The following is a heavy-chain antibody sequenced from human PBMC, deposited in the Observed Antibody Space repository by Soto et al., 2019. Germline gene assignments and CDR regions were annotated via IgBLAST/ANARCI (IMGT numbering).Heavy chain of an antibody. Sequence: QVQLVESGGGVVQPGRSLRLSCAASGFTFSSYAMHWVRQAPGKGLEWVAVISYDGSNKYYADSVKGRFTISRDNSKNPLYLQMNGVRAEDTAVYYCARDLRLRYFDWLLSPYYYGMDVWGQGTTVTVSS. CDR2: ISYDGSNK. CDR1: GFTFSSYA. D-gene: IGHD3-9*01. V-gene: IGHV3-30-3*01. J-gene: IGHJ6*02. CDR3: ARDLRLRYFDWLLSPYYYGMDV.